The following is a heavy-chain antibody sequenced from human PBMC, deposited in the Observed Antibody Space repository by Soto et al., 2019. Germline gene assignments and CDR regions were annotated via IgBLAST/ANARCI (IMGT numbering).Heavy chain of an antibody. CDR2: IYYSGST. CDR1: GGSISSGDYY. J-gene: IGHJ4*02. V-gene: IGHV4-30-4*01. D-gene: IGHD3-10*01. CDR3: ARAQGSGFLVS. Sequence: SETLSLTCTVSGGSISSGDYYWGLIRQPPGKGLEWIGYIYYSGSTYYNPSLKSRVTISVDTSKNQFSLKLSSVTAADTAVYYCARAQGSGFLVSWGQGTLVTVSS.